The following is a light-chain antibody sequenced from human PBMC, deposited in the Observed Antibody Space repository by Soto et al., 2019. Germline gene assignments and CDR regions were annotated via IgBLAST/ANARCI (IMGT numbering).Light chain of an antibody. V-gene: IGKV3-20*01. Sequence: EIVLTQSPATLSLSPGERATLSCRASQSVSSTSLAWYQQKPGQAPRLLIYGASTRATGIPDRFSGSGSGTDFTLTISRVEPEDFAVYYCQQYNNWPGTFGQGTKVDIK. J-gene: IGKJ1*01. CDR2: GAS. CDR3: QQYNNWPGT. CDR1: QSVSSTS.